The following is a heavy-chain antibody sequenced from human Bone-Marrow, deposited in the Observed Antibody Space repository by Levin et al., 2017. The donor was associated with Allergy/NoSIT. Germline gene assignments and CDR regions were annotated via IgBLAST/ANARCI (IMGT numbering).Heavy chain of an antibody. D-gene: IGHD3-16*01. V-gene: IGHV3-30*04. Sequence: GGSLRLSFAASGFAFSDYAMQWVRQTPGKGLEWVAVISNDGSYDSCAESVKGRCSISRDNSKNTLYLQINTLRPEDTGVYYCARLQYDYVQPTYVWGQGTTVTVSS. CDR1: GFAFSDYA. CDR2: ISNDGSYD. J-gene: IGHJ6*02. CDR3: ARLQYDYVQPTYV.